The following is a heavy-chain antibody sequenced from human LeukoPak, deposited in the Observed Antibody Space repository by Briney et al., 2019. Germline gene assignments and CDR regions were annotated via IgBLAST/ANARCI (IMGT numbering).Heavy chain of an antibody. J-gene: IGHJ4*02. CDR2: FSGRGGST. CDR1: GFTFSSYG. Sequence: GGSLRLSCAASGFTFSSYGMSWVRQAPGKGLEWGAAFSGRGGSTYYADSVKGLFTISRDNSKNTVYVERYSRRAEDTAVYYCAKSSPPPINYWGQGTLVTVSS. V-gene: IGHV3-23*01. CDR3: AKSSPPPINY. D-gene: IGHD1-14*01.